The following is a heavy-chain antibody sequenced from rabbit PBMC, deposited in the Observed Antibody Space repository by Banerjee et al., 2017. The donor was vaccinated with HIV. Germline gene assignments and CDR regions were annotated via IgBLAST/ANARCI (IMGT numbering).Heavy chain of an antibody. CDR1: GFDFSSNA. Sequence: QSLEESGGDLVKPGASLTLTCTASGFDFSSNAMCWVRQAPGKGLEWIACIYAGKGSTDYASWAKGRFTISKTSSTTVTLQMTSLTAADTATYFCARDWTYAGYVGYGYKGDGMDLWGPGTLVTVS. CDR3: ARDWTYAGYVGYGYKGDGMDL. CDR2: IYAGKGST. D-gene: IGHD6-1*01. J-gene: IGHJ6*01. V-gene: IGHV1S40*01.